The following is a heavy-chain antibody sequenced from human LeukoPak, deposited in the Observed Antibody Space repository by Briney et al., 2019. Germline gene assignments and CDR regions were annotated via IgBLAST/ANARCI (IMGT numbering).Heavy chain of an antibody. J-gene: IGHJ4*02. V-gene: IGHV1-2*02. CDR2: INPNSGGT. D-gene: IGHD3-22*01. CDR3: AREWYYYDSSGYYTVFDY. Sequence: ASVKVSCKASGYTFTGYYMHWVRQAPGQGLEWMGWINPNSGGTNYAQKFQGRVTMTRDTSISTAYMELSRLRSDDTAVYYCAREWYYYDSSGYYTVFDYWGQGTLVTASS. CDR1: GYTFTGYY.